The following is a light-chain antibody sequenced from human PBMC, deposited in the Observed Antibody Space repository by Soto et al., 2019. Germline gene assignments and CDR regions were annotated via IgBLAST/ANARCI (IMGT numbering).Light chain of an antibody. CDR2: NAS. J-gene: IGKJ5*01. CDR1: QSVNSY. V-gene: IGKV3-11*01. Sequence: DIVLTQTTGTLSLSPGERATLSCKTSQSVNSYLAWYQQKPGQAPRLLIYNASQRATGIPARFSGSGSGTDFTLTISSLEPEDFAVYYCQQRSNWLITFGQGTRLEIK. CDR3: QQRSNWLIT.